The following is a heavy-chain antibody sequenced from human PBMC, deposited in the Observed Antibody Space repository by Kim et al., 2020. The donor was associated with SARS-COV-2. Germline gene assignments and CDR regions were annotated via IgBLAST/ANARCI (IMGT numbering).Heavy chain of an antibody. CDR1: GGSFSGYY. J-gene: IGHJ6*01. CDR2: INHSGST. V-gene: IGHV4-34*01. D-gene: IGHD3-10*01. Sequence: SETLSLTCAVYGGSFSGYYWSWIRQPPGKGLEWIGEINHSGSTNYNPSLKSRVTISVDTSKNQFSLKLSSVTAADTAVYYCARGGPYYYGSGSPYYYYGMDVWGQGTTVTVSS. CDR3: ARGGPYYYGSGSPYYYYGMDV.